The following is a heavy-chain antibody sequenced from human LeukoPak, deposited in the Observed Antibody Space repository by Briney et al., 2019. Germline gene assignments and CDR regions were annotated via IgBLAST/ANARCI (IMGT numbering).Heavy chain of an antibody. CDR1: GYSFTSYW. CDR3: ATHIGLGDHYYYYYMDV. V-gene: IGHV5-51*01. Sequence: GESLKISCKGSGYSFTSYWIGWVRQMPGKSLEWMGIIYPGDSDTRYSPSFQGQVTISAGKSISTAYLQWSSPKASDTAMYYCATHIGLGDHYYYYYMDVWGKGTTVTVSS. CDR2: IYPGDSDT. D-gene: IGHD2-21*02. J-gene: IGHJ6*03.